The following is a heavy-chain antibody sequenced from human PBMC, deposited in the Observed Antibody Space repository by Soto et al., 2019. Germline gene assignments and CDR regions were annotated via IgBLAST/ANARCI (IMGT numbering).Heavy chain of an antibody. CDR2: ISYNESKI. CDR3: ASFWDTVTATAFDF. CDR1: GFNFSHYA. Sequence: GGSLRLSCATSGFNFSHYAMHWVRQAPGKGLKWVAVISYNESKIYYADYVKGRFTISRDNSKNTLYLQMNSLRTEDKAIYYCASFWDTVTATAFDFWGQGTLVTVSS. D-gene: IGHD5-18*01. V-gene: IGHV3-30-3*01. J-gene: IGHJ4*02.